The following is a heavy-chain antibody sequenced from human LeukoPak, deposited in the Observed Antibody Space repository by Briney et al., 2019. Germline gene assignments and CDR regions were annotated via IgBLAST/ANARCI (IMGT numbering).Heavy chain of an antibody. CDR3: AAVVVSGTPYFDY. Sequence: SETLSLTCTVSGGSIRSYYWTWIRQPPGKGLEWIGYMYYTGSTKYNPSLKSRFSISVDTSKNQFSLTLTSVTAADTAVYYCAAVVVSGTPYFDYSGQGTLVTVSS. CDR2: MYYTGST. D-gene: IGHD2-21*02. J-gene: IGHJ4*02. CDR1: GGSIRSYY. V-gene: IGHV4-59*03.